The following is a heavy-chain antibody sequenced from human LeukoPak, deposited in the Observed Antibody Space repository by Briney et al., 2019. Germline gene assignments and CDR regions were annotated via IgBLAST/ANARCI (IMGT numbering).Heavy chain of an antibody. CDR2: IKQDGSEK. CDR1: TFTLNNYL. Sequence: GGSLRLSCTASTFTLNNYLMSWVRQAPGKGLEWVANIKQDGSEKYYVDSVKGRFTISRDNAKNSLYLQMNSLRAEDTAVYYCASRAGYTGSWSAFDYWGQGILVTVSS. J-gene: IGHJ4*02. D-gene: IGHD6-13*01. V-gene: IGHV3-7*05. CDR3: ASRAGYTGSWSAFDY.